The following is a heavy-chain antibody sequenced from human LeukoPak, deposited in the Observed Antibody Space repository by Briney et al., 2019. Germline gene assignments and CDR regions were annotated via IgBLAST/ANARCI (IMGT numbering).Heavy chain of an antibody. CDR1: GYTFTAYY. CDR2: INPNSGAT. J-gene: IGHJ6*02. CDR3: ARDRYDSVNYYGLDV. V-gene: IGHV1-2*02. D-gene: IGHD3-22*01. Sequence: ASVTVSCKASGYTFTAYYIHWVRQAPGQGLEWMGWINPNSGATDYAQNFQGRVTLTWDTSIGTASMELSRLRSDDTAVYYCARDRYDSVNYYGLDVWGQGTTVTVPS.